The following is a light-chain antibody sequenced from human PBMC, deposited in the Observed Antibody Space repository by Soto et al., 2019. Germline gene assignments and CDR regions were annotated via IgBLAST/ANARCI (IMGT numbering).Light chain of an antibody. CDR3: QQFNSYPPT. J-gene: IGKJ4*01. CDR2: DAS. V-gene: IGKV1-13*02. Sequence: AIQLTQSPSSLSASVGDRVTITCRASQGISSALAWYQQKPGKAPKLLIYDASSLESGVPSRFSGIVSVTDFTITISRLQPEDFATYYCQQFNSYPPTFGGGTKVEIK. CDR1: QGISSA.